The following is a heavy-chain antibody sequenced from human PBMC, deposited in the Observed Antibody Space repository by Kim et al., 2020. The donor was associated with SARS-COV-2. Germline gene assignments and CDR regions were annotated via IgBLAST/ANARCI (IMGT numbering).Heavy chain of an antibody. J-gene: IGHJ4*02. CDR3: LAGFRGY. Sequence: GGSLRLSCVASGFTFDKYVINWVRRTPGMGLEWVSGIDRSGTRTHYANSVKGRFTISRDNSRNTLYLQMNSLRAEDTAVYFCLAGFRGYGGQGTRVTVSS. V-gene: IGHV3-23*05. D-gene: IGHD3-10*01. CDR1: GFTFDKYV. CDR2: IDRSGTRT.